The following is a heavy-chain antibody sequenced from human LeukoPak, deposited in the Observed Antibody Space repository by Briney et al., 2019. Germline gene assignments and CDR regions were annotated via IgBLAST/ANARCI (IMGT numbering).Heavy chain of an antibody. CDR2: IKSKTDGGTT. V-gene: IGHV3-15*01. D-gene: IGHD1-26*01. J-gene: IGHJ4*02. CDR3: TTDLILVGATYDS. Sequence: PGRSLRLSCAASGFTFSNAWMSWVSQAPGKGLGWAGRIKSKTDGGTTDYAAPVKGRFTISRDDSKNTLYLQMTSLKPEDTAVYYCTTDLILVGATYDSWGQGTLVTVSS. CDR1: GFTFSNAW.